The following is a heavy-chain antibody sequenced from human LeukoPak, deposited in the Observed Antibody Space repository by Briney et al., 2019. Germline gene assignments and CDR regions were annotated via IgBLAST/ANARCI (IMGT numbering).Heavy chain of an antibody. CDR1: GFNFSSYV. J-gene: IGHJ4*02. V-gene: IGHV3-23*01. CDR2: ISGSAGNT. D-gene: IGHD6-13*01. CDR3: AKDSYEWLIAAAGTGLND. Sequence: GGSLRLSCAASGFNFSSYVMTWVRQAPGRGLEWVSGISGSAGNTYYADSVKGRFTIARDNSKNTLYLQMNSLRAEDTAVYYCAKDSYEWLIAAAGTGLNDWGRGTLVTVSS.